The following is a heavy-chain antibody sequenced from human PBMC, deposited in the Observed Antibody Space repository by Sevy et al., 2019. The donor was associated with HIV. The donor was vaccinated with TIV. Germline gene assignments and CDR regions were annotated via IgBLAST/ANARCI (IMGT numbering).Heavy chain of an antibody. CDR1: GGSISGGSFY. D-gene: IGHD2-15*01. CDR3: ARDMFDKRTYCSTGTGLCAFDF. CDR2: EHAIGST. V-gene: IGHV4-61*02. Sequence: SETLSLTCTVSGGSISGGSFYWTWVRQPAGRGLEWIGREHAIGSTNYNPSLKSRVTISVDTSKNQFSLKLSSVTAADTAVYYCARDMFDKRTYCSTGTGLCAFDFWGQGTMVTVSS. J-gene: IGHJ3*01.